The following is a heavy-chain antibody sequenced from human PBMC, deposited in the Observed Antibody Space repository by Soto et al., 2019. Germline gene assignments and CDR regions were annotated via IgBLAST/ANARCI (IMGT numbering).Heavy chain of an antibody. CDR1: GYTFTSYG. CDR2: INAANGDT. CDR3: VRRHVSATGIDWFDP. D-gene: IGHD6-13*01. Sequence: ASVKVSCKASGYTFTSYGIHWVRQAPGQRLEWMGWINAANGDTKYSPKFQGRVTITRDTSASTAYMELSSLRSEDTAVYYCVRRHVSATGIDWFDPWGQVPLVTASS. J-gene: IGHJ5*02. V-gene: IGHV1-3*01.